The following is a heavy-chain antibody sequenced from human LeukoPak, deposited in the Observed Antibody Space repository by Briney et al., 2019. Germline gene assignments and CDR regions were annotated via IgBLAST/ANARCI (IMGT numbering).Heavy chain of an antibody. D-gene: IGHD3-3*01. J-gene: IGHJ3*02. CDR3: ARHVLRFLEWLLYVDDAFDI. V-gene: IGHV4-39*01. CDR1: GGSISSSSYY. CDR2: IYYSGST. Sequence: SETLSLTCTVSGGSISSSSYYWGWIRQPPGKGLEWIGSIYYSGSTYYNPSLKSRVTISVDTSKNQFSLKLSSVTAADTAEYYCARHVLRFLEWLLYVDDAFDIWGQGTMVTVSS.